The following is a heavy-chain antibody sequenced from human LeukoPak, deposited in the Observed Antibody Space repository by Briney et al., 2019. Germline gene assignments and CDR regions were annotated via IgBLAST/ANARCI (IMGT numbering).Heavy chain of an antibody. CDR3: ARACSGGTCYQNWFDP. CDR1: GCTFIIYA. D-gene: IGHD2-15*01. J-gene: IGHJ5*02. V-gene: IGHV1-69*13. Sequence: SVKVSCKSSGCTFIIYASSWVRQAPGQGLEWMGGIIPIFGTANYAQKFQGRVTITADESTSTAYMELSSLRSEDTAVYYCARACSGGTCYQNWFDPWGQGTLVTVSS. CDR2: IIPIFGTA.